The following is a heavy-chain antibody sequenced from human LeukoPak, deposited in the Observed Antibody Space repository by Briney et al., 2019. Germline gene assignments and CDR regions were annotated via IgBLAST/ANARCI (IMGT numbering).Heavy chain of an antibody. Sequence: SETLSLTCTVSGGSISSYYWTWVRQSPGKGLQWIGNVYFNGDTNYNPSLNSRVTISVDTSKNQFSLKLNSVTAAGTAVYYCARQYGLMRAYRHFDYWGQGILVSVSA. D-gene: IGHD3-16*01. CDR3: ARQYGLMRAYRHFDY. CDR1: GGSISSYY. V-gene: IGHV4-59*08. CDR2: VYFNGDT. J-gene: IGHJ4*02.